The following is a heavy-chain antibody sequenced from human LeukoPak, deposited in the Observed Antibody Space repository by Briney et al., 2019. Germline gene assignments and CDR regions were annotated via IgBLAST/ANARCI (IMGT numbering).Heavy chain of an antibody. Sequence: ASVKVSCKASGYTFTSYYMHWGRQAPGQGLEWMGIINPSGGSTSYAQKFKGRVTMTRDTYTSTVYMELSSLRSEDTAVYYCARETYYYDSSGPKATQQEIFDYWGQGTLVTVSS. CDR3: ARETYYYDSSGPKATQQEIFDY. J-gene: IGHJ4*02. V-gene: IGHV1-46*01. CDR2: INPSGGST. D-gene: IGHD3-22*01. CDR1: GYTFTSYY.